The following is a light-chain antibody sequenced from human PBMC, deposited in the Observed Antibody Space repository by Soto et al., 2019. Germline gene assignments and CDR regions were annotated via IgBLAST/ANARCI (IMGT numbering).Light chain of an antibody. V-gene: IGLV2-8*01. CDR2: DVI. CDR3: SSYGGSNNFVV. J-gene: IGLJ2*01. CDR1: SSDIGGNNF. Sequence: QSVLTQPPSASGSPGQSVTISCTGTSSDIGGNNFVSWYQHHPGKAPKLMLYDVIKRPSGVPARFSGSKSGNTASLTVSGLQAEDEADYYCSSYGGSNNFVVFGGGTNVTVL.